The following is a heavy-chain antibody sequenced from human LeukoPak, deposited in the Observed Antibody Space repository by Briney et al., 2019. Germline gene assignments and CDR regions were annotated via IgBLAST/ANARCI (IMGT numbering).Heavy chain of an antibody. CDR1: GGSFSGYY. Sequence: SETLSLTCAVYGGSFSGYYWSWIRQPPGKGLEWIGEINHSGSTNYNPSLKSRVTISVDTSKNQFSLKLSSVTAADTAVYYCARSDSSGYYYVTYAFDIWGQGTMVTVSS. D-gene: IGHD3-22*01. CDR2: INHSGST. CDR3: ARSDSSGYYYVTYAFDI. V-gene: IGHV4-34*01. J-gene: IGHJ3*02.